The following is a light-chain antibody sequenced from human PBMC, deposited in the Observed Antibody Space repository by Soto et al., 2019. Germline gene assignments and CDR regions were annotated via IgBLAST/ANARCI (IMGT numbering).Light chain of an antibody. V-gene: IGKV3-11*01. CDR3: QQRTNWPPLT. CDR2: DAS. Sequence: EIVLTQSPATLSLSPGERATLSCRASQSVSTYLAWYQQKPGQAPRLLFYDASNRAAGIPARFSGGGSGTDFTLTISSLEPEDFAVYYCQQRTNWPPLTFGGGTKVEIK. J-gene: IGKJ4*01. CDR1: QSVSTY.